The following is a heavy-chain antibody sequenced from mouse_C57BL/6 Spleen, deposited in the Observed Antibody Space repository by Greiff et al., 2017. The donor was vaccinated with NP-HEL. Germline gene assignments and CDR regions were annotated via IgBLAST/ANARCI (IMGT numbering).Heavy chain of an antibody. CDR2: ISSGSSTI. CDR1: GFTFSDYG. CDR3: ARGDQGAMDY. Sequence: DVKLVESGGGLVKPGGSLKLSCAASGFTFSDYGMHWVRQAPEKGLEWVAYISSGSSTIYYADTVKGRFTISRENAKNTLFLPMTSLRSEDTAMYYCARGDQGAMDYWGQGTSVTVSS. D-gene: IGHD3-3*01. J-gene: IGHJ4*01. V-gene: IGHV5-17*01.